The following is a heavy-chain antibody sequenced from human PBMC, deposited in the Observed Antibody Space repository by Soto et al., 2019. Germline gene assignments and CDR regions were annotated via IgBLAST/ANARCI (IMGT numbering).Heavy chain of an antibody. CDR3: ARDFAYFDS. J-gene: IGHJ4*02. CDR2: VYYTGRT. D-gene: IGHD3-3*01. CDR1: GGSFKSGSYS. Sequence: QEQLQESGPGLVKPSETLSLTCTVSGGSFKSGSYSWSWIRQPPGKGLEWIGYVYYTGRTSYNPSLKSRVSISMDTSKNQFSLNLDSVTAADTAVYFCARDFAYFDSWGQGTLVTVSS. V-gene: IGHV4-61*01.